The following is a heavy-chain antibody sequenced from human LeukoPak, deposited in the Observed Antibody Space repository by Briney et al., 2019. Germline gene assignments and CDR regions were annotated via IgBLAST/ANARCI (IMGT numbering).Heavy chain of an antibody. CDR2: IQYSGTT. Sequence: PSETLSLTCIVSGGSITGRDYYWGWIRQPPGKGLEWIGSIQYSGTTYYNPSLKSRVTVSVDTSKNQFSLNLSSVTATDTAVYYCARRRGSRLRGLTTYYFDSWGQGTLVTVSS. CDR3: ARRRGSRLRGLTTYYFDS. CDR1: GGSITGRDYY. J-gene: IGHJ4*02. V-gene: IGHV4-39*01. D-gene: IGHD3-10*01.